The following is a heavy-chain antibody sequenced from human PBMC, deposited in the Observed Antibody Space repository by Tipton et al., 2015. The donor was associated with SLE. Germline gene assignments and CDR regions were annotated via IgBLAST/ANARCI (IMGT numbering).Heavy chain of an antibody. V-gene: IGHV1-69*05. D-gene: IGHD5-18*01. Sequence: QLVQSGAEVKKPGSSVKVSCKASGGTFYSYAISWVRQAPGQGLEWMGGIIPFFGTAQYAQKFQGRVTITTDESTSTAYMELSSLRSEDTAVYYCARAGAYSYSYFDYWGQGTLVTVSS. CDR1: GGTFYSYA. J-gene: IGHJ4*02. CDR3: ARAGAYSYSYFDY. CDR2: IIPFFGTA.